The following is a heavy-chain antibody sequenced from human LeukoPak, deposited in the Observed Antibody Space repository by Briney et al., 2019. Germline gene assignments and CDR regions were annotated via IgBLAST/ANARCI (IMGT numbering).Heavy chain of an antibody. V-gene: IGHV4-61*02. CDR2: IYTSGST. D-gene: IGHD2-21*01. Sequence: PSETLSLTCTVSGGSISSGSYYWSWIRQPAGKGLKWIGRIYTSGSTNYNPSLKSRVTISVDTSKNQFSLKLNSVTAADTAVYYCATYQKRPPSYWGQGTLVTVSS. CDR3: ATYQKRPPSY. J-gene: IGHJ4*02. CDR1: GGSISSGSYY.